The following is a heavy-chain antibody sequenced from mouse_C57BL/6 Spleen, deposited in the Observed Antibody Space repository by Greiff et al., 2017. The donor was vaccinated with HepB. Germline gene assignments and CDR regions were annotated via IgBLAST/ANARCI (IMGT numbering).Heavy chain of an antibody. D-gene: IGHD2-5*01. CDR1: GYTFTDYY. V-gene: IGHV1-19*01. CDR2: INPYNGGT. J-gene: IGHJ3*01. CDR3: ARGFEAYYSNSAWFAY. Sequence: VQLQQSGPVLVKPGASVKMSCKASGYTFTDYYMNWVKQSHGKSLEWIGVINPYNGGTSYNQKFKGKATLTVDKSSSTAYMELNSLTSEDSAVYYCARGFEAYYSNSAWFAYWGQGTLVTVSA.